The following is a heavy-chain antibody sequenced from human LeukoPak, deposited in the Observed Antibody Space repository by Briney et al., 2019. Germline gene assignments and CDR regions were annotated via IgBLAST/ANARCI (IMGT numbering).Heavy chain of an antibody. CDR2: IYTSGST. D-gene: IGHD6-6*01. Sequence: SETLSLTCTVSGGSISTYYWSWIRQPAGKGLEWIGRIYTSGSTNYNPSLKSRVTISVDTSKNQFSLKLSSVTAADTAVYYCARELPYSSSSGYYYMDVWGKGTTVTVSS. CDR3: ARELPYSSSSGYYYMDV. CDR1: GGSISTYY. J-gene: IGHJ6*03. V-gene: IGHV4-4*07.